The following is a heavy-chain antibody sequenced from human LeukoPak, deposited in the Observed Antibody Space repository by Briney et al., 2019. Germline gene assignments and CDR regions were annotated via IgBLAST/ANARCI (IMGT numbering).Heavy chain of an antibody. D-gene: IGHD1-26*01. Sequence: GGSLRLSCAVSGFTFSSYSMNWVRQAPGKGLEWVSSISSSSSYTYYADSVKGRFTISRDNAKNSLYLQMNSLRAEDTAVYYCARDLLAVGAFGIFDYWGQGTLVTVSS. CDR2: ISSSSSYT. J-gene: IGHJ4*02. CDR1: GFTFSSYS. V-gene: IGHV3-21*01. CDR3: ARDLLAVGAFGIFDY.